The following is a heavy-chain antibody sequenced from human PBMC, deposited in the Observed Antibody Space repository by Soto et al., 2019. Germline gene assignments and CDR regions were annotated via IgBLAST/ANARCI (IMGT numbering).Heavy chain of an antibody. V-gene: IGHV4-59*01. CDR3: AGGERYITSLDY. Sequence: SETLSLTCTVSGGSISSYYWSWIRQPPGKGLEWIGYIYYSGSTNYNPSLKSRVTISVDTSKNQFSLKLSSVTAADTAVYYCAGGERYITSLDYWGQGTLVTVS. CDR2: IYYSGST. J-gene: IGHJ4*02. D-gene: IGHD3-10*01. CDR1: GGSISSYY.